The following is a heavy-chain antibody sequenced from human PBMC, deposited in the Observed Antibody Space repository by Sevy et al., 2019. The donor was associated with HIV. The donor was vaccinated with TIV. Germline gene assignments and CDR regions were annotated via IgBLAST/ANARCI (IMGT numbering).Heavy chain of an antibody. J-gene: IGHJ3*02. D-gene: IGHD3-22*01. V-gene: IGHV3-7*03. CDR2: IKQDGSEK. CDR1: GFTFSSYW. Sequence: GGSLRLSCAASGFTFSSYWMSWVRQAPGKGLEWVANIKQDGSEKYYVDFVKGRFTTSRDNAQNSLYLQMNSLRAEDTAVYYCARGTMIVVVIRGDAFDIWGQGTMVTVSS. CDR3: ARGTMIVVVIRGDAFDI.